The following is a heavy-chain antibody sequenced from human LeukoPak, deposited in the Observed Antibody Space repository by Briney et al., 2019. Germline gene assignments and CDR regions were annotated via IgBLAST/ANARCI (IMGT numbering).Heavy chain of an antibody. CDR2: MNPNSGNT. CDR3: ARQSLDGGSCYDY. V-gene: IGHV1-8*01. J-gene: IGHJ4*02. D-gene: IGHD2-15*01. CDR1: GYSFSTFD. Sequence: ASVTVSCKASGYSFSTFDISWVRQAPGQGPEWMGWMNPNSGNTGYAQKFQGRVTLTRSTSMTTAYMELSSLRSEDTAVYYCARQSLDGGSCYDYWGQGTPVTISS.